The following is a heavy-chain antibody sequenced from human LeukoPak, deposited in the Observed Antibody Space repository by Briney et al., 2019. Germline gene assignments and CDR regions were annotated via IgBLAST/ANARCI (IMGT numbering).Heavy chain of an antibody. CDR2: ISSSSSYI. J-gene: IGHJ3*02. D-gene: IGHD5-24*01. V-gene: IGHV3-21*01. CDR1: GFTFSSYS. Sequence: GGSLRLSCAASGFTFSSYSMNSVRQAPGKGLEWVSSISSSSSYIYYADSVKGRFTISRDNAKNSLYLQMNSLRAEDTAVYYCARGKMATGAFDIWGQGTMVTVSS. CDR3: ARGKMATGAFDI.